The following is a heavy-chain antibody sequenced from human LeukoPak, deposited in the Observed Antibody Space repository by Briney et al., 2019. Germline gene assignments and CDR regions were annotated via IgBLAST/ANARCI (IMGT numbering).Heavy chain of an antibody. CDR3: ARNTYYDFWSGYYKGDYFDY. J-gene: IGHJ4*02. CDR1: GGSISSYY. D-gene: IGHD3-3*01. CDR2: IHTSGST. Sequence: PSETLSLTCTVSGGSISSYYWSWIRQPAGKGLEWIGRIHTSGSTNYNPSLKSRVTISVDTSKNQFSLKLSSVTAADTAVYYCARNTYYDFWSGYYKGDYFDYWGQGTLVTVSS. V-gene: IGHV4-4*07.